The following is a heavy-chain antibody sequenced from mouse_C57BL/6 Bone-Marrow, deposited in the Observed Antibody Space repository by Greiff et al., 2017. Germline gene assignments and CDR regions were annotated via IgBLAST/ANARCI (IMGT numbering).Heavy chain of an antibody. CDR3: ARRGSGPYAMDY. D-gene: IGHD4-1*01. J-gene: IGHJ4*01. CDR1: GYTFTSYW. Sequence: VQLQQPGAELVMPGASVKLSCKASGYTFTSYWMHWVKQRPGQGLEWIGEIDPSDSYTNYNQKFKGKSTLTVDKSSSTAYMPLSSLTSEDSAVYYCARRGSGPYAMDYWGQGTSVTVSS. V-gene: IGHV1-69*01. CDR2: IDPSDSYT.